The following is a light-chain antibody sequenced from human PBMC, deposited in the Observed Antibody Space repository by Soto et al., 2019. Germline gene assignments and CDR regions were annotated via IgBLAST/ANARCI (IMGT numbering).Light chain of an antibody. CDR2: GAS. CDR3: QQYDNWPRT. CDR1: QSVGIN. J-gene: IGKJ1*01. V-gene: IGKV3-15*01. Sequence: EIVMTQSPATLSVSPGERATLSCRASQSVGINLACYQNKRGQSPRLLIYGASTRATGPPARFSGSGSGTEFTLTISSLQSEEFAVYYCQQYDNWPRTFGQGTKVEIE.